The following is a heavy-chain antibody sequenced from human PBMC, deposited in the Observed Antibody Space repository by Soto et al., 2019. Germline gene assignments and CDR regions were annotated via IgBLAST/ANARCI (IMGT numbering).Heavy chain of an antibody. V-gene: IGHV4-59*01. CDR2: IYYSGRT. J-gene: IGHJ3*02. CDR3: ARVWGGAFDI. Sequence: QVQLQEPGPGLVKPSETLSLTCTVSGGSIRSYYWSWIRQPPGKGLEWIGYIYYSGRTNYNPSLKSRVTISVDTSKYQFSLKLSSVTAADTAVYYCARVWGGAFDIWGQGTMVTVSS. CDR1: GGSIRSYY. D-gene: IGHD3-10*01.